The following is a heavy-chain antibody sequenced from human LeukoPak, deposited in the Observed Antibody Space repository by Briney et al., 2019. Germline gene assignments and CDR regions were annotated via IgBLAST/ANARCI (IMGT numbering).Heavy chain of an antibody. Sequence: PGGSLRPSCAASGFTFSSYSMNWVRQAPGKGLEWVSYISSSSSTIYYADSVKGRFTISRDNAKNSQYLQMNSLRAEDTAVYYCARDHLNPEYCGGDCYAFDYWGQGTLVTVSS. CDR1: GFTFSSYS. D-gene: IGHD2-21*02. CDR3: ARDHLNPEYCGGDCYAFDY. V-gene: IGHV3-48*01. CDR2: ISSSSSTI. J-gene: IGHJ4*02.